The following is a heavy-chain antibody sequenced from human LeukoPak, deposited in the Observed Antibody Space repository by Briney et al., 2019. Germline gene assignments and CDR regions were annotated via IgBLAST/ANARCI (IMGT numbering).Heavy chain of an antibody. D-gene: IGHD2-2*01. CDR1: GYTFISYY. CDR3: ARRYCSNISCQLGFDY. CDR2: INPSGDGT. V-gene: IGHV1-46*01. J-gene: IGHJ4*02. Sequence: ASVKVSCKASGYTFISYYIHWVRQAPRQGPEWMGIINPSGDGTIYAQKFQGRVTMTTDTSTSTVYMELSSLKSEDTAVYYCARRYCSNISCQLGFDYWGQGTLVTVSP.